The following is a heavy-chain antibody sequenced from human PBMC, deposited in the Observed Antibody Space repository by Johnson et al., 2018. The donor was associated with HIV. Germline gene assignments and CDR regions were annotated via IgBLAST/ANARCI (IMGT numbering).Heavy chain of an antibody. CDR1: GFTFSSYA. CDR3: ASDSPVEITRVQGVIGI. CDR2: ISYDGSNK. J-gene: IGHJ3*02. V-gene: IGHV3-30*04. Sequence: QVQLVESGGGVVQPGRSLRLSCAASGFTFSSYAMHWVRQAPGKGLEWVAVISYDGSNKYYADSVKGRFTISRDNSKHTLYLQMNSLRAEDTAVYYCASDSPVEITRVQGVIGIWGQGTMVTVSS. D-gene: IGHD3-10*01.